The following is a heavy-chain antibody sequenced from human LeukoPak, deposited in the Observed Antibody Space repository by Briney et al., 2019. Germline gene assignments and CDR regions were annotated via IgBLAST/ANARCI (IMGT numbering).Heavy chain of an antibody. CDR2: IYYSGST. Sequence: SETLSLTCTVSGGSISSYYWSWIRQPPGKGPEWIGYIYYSGSTNYNPSLKSRVTISVDTSKNQFSLKLSSVTAADTAVYYCARDQLGGYYYDYWGQGTLVTVSS. CDR3: ARDQLGGYYYDY. D-gene: IGHD3-22*01. J-gene: IGHJ4*02. CDR1: GGSISSYY. V-gene: IGHV4-59*01.